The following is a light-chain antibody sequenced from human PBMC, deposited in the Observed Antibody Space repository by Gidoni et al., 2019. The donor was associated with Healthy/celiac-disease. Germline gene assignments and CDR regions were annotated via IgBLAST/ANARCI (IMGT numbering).Light chain of an antibody. Sequence: DIVMTQYPDSLAVSLGERATINCKSSQSVLYSSNNKNYLAWYQQKPGQPPKLLLYWASTRESGVPDRFSGSGSGTDFTLTISSLQAEDVAVYYCQQYYSTPPLTXGGGTKV. CDR3: QQYYSTPPLT. CDR2: WAS. V-gene: IGKV4-1*01. J-gene: IGKJ4*01. CDR1: QSVLYSSNNKNY.